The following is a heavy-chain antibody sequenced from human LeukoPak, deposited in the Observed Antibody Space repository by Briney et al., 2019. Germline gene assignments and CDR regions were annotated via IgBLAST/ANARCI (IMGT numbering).Heavy chain of an antibody. CDR1: GFTFSSYE. J-gene: IGHJ4*02. D-gene: IGHD3-22*01. Sequence: GGSLRLSCAASGFTFSSYEMNWVRQAPGKGLEWVSYISSSGNTIYYADSVKGRFTISRDNAKNSLYLQMNSLRAEDTAVYYCAIDGATYYYEDGYFDYWGQGTLVTVSS. CDR3: AIDGATYYYEDGYFDY. V-gene: IGHV3-48*03. CDR2: ISSSGNTI.